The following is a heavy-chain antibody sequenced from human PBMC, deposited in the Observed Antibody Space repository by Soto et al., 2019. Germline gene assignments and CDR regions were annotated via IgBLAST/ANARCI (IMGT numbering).Heavy chain of an antibody. CDR3: ARQNDAYSPFDY. V-gene: IGHV1-69*02. Sequence: QVQLVHSGAEVKKPGSSVKVSCKASGGTFSSYTISWVRQAPGQGLEWMGRIIPILDMADYAQKFQGRVTITADKSTSTAYMELSSLRSEDTAVYYCARQNDAYSPFDYWGQGTLLTVSS. D-gene: IGHD4-4*01. CDR2: IIPILDMA. CDR1: GGTFSSYT. J-gene: IGHJ4*02.